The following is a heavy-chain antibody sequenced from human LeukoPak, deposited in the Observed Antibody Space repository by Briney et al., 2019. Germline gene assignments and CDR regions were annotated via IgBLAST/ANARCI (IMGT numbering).Heavy chain of an antibody. J-gene: IGHJ3*02. V-gene: IGHV3-21*01. D-gene: IGHD6-13*01. CDR1: GFTFSSYS. CDR3: ARGGVAAATADAFDI. Sequence: GGSLRLSCAASGFTFSSYSMNWVHQAPGKGLEWVSSISSSSSYIYYADSVKGRFTISRDNAKNSLYLQMNSLRAEDTAVYYCARGGVAAATADAFDIWGQGTMVTVSS. CDR2: ISSSSSYI.